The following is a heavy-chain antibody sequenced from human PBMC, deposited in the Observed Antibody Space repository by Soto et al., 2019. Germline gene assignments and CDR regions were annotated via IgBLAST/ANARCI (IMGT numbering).Heavy chain of an antibody. CDR3: ARSVAVPGAHIDY. V-gene: IGHV4-61*08. CDR2: IYYTGST. J-gene: IGHJ4*02. D-gene: IGHD6-19*01. CDR1: GGSVSSGDYY. Sequence: SETLSLTCTVSGGSVSSGDYYWSLILQPPGKGLEWIGYIYYTGSTNYSPSLRSRVSISVDTSKNEFSLRLSSVTAADTAVYFCARSVAVPGAHIDYWGQGTQVTVSS.